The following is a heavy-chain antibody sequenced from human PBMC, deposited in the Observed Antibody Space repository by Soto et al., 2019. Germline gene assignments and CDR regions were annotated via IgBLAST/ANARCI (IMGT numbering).Heavy chain of an antibody. CDR1: GDTFTNYD. CDR3: ARGRNGMDV. Sequence: QVQLVQSGAEVKKPGASVKDSCKASGDTFTNYDIKWVRQATGQGLEWMGWMNPNSGNTGYAQKFQGRVTMTRNTSISTVYMELRSLRSEDTAVYYCARGRNGMDVWGQGTTVTVSS. J-gene: IGHJ6*02. CDR2: MNPNSGNT. V-gene: IGHV1-8*01.